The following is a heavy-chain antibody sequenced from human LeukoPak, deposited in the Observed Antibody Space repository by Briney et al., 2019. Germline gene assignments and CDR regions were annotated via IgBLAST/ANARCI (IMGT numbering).Heavy chain of an antibody. D-gene: IGHD3-22*01. CDR1: GYTFTGYY. CDR2: INPNRGGT. J-gene: IGHJ3*02. CDR3: ASPPVHYYDSSGYYDAFDI. Sequence: ASVKVSCKASGYTFTGYYMPWVRQAPGQGLEWMGRINPNRGGTNYAQKFQGRVTMTRDTSISTAYMELSRLRSDDTAVYYCASPPVHYYDSSGYYDAFDIWGQGTMVTVSS. V-gene: IGHV1-2*06.